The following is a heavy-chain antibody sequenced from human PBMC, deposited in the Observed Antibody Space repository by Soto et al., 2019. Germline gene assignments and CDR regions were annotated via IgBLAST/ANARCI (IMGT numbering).Heavy chain of an antibody. J-gene: IGHJ4*02. Sequence: SETLSLTCTISGGSISVYYWSWLRQSPGQGLEWIGYIYDSGSPYYNPSLKTRVTISADTSKNQISLKLTSATAADTAVYFCARGVGSSPPRYWGRGXLVTVYS. CDR2: IYDSGSP. D-gene: IGHD3-9*01. CDR3: ARGVGSSPPRY. V-gene: IGHV4-59*01. CDR1: GGSISVYY.